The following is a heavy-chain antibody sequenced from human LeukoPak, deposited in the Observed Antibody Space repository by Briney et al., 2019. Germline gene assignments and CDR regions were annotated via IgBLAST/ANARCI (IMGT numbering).Heavy chain of an antibody. D-gene: IGHD3-22*01. V-gene: IGHV3-66*02. CDR3: ARDLHYYDSSGYRPYYYYYMDV. CDR1: GLTVSSNY. CDR2: IYSGGST. Sequence: PGGSLRLSCAASGLTVSSNYMSWVSQAPGKGLEWVSVIYSGGSTYYADSVKGRFTISRDNSKNTLYLQMNSLRAEDTAVYYCARDLHYYDSSGYRPYYYYYMDVWGKGTTVTVSS. J-gene: IGHJ6*03.